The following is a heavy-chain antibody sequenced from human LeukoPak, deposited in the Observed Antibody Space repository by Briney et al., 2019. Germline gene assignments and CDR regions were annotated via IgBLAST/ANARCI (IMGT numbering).Heavy chain of an antibody. Sequence: PGGSLRLSCAASGFTVSSNYMSWVRQAPGKGLEWVSVIYSGGSTYYAASVKARFTISRDNSKNTLYLQMNSLRAEDTAVYYCARDQYYYDSSGYGDAFDIWGQGTMVTVSS. CDR1: GFTVSSNY. D-gene: IGHD3-22*01. J-gene: IGHJ3*02. V-gene: IGHV3-66*02. CDR2: IYSGGST. CDR3: ARDQYYYDSSGYGDAFDI.